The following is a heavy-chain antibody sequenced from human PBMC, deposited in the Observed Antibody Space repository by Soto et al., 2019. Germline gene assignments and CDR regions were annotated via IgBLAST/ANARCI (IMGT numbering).Heavy chain of an antibody. CDR1: GGTFSSYA. Sequence: SVKVSCKASGGTFSSYAISWVRQAPGQGLEWMGGIIPIFGTANYAQKFQGRVTITADESTSTAYMELSSLRSEDTAVYYCARDLYGSGSYYNAGGMDVWGQGTTVTVSS. D-gene: IGHD3-10*01. CDR2: IIPIFGTA. J-gene: IGHJ6*02. CDR3: ARDLYGSGSYYNAGGMDV. V-gene: IGHV1-69*13.